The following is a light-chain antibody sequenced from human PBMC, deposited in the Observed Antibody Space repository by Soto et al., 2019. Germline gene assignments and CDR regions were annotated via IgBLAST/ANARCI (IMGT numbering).Light chain of an antibody. Sequence: DIQMTQSPSSLSASAGYSVTITCRASHFISNFLAWYHLRPGKPPRLLIYSATTLHSGVPSRFRGSGVGTDFALTIGGLQPEDAGTYYCQSCRNVPYIFAQGTRVE. V-gene: IGKV1-27*01. CDR2: SAT. CDR1: HFISNF. J-gene: IGKJ2*01. CDR3: QSCRNVPYI.